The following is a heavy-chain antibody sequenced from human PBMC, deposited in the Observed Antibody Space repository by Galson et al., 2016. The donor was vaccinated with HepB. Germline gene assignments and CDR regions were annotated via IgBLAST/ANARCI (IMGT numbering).Heavy chain of an antibody. CDR1: GFTFSGST. CDR2: IDYWSSTI. D-gene: IGHD3-3*01. J-gene: IGHJ6*02. V-gene: IGHV3-48*01. CDR3: AKGRPVYDFGRGTIFGHQDYYYYGVDV. Sequence: SLRLSCAASGFTFSGSTMNWVRQAPGKGLEWVSYIDYWSSTIYYADSVKGRFTISRDNSKNTLYLQMNSLRAEDTAVYYCAKGRPVYDFGRGTIFGHQDYYYYGVDVWGQGTTVTVSS.